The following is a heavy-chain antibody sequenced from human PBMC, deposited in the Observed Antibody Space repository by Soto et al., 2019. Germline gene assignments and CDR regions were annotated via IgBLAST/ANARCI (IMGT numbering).Heavy chain of an antibody. V-gene: IGHV3-21*01. CDR1: GFTFRSYS. J-gene: IGHJ6*02. CDR3: ARDSSGWYYYYGMDV. Sequence: GGSLRLFFGVSGFTFRSYSMNWVRQAPGKGLEWVSSISSSSSYRYYADSVKGRFTISRDNAKNSLYLQMNSLRAEDTAVYYCARDSSGWYYYYGMDVWRQRTTVTVPS. D-gene: IGHD6-19*01. CDR2: ISSSSSYR.